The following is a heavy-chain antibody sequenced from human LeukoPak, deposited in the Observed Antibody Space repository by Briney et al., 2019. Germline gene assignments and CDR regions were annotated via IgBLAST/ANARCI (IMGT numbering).Heavy chain of an antibody. CDR2: ISGSGGST. CDR1: GFTFSSYA. Sequence: GGSLRLSCAASGFTFSSYAMSWVRQAPGKGLEWVSAISGSGGSTYYADSVKGRFTISRDNSKNTLYVQMNSLRAEDTAVYYCAKVISGADCFFDYWGQGTLVTVSS. CDR3: AKVISGADCFFDY. D-gene: IGHD2-21*01. V-gene: IGHV3-23*01. J-gene: IGHJ4*02.